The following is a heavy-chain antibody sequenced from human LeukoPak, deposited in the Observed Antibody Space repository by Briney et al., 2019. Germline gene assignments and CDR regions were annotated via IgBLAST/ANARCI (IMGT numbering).Heavy chain of an antibody. Sequence: GGSLRLSCAASGFTFSSYSMNWVRQAPGKGLEWVSYISSSSSTIYYADSVKGRFTISRDNSKNSLYLQMNSLRAEDTAVYYCARDRGYCTNGVCYTDYYYYMDVWGKGTTVTVSS. D-gene: IGHD2-8*01. V-gene: IGHV3-48*01. CDR1: GFTFSSYS. CDR3: ARDRGYCTNGVCYTDYYYYMDV. CDR2: ISSSSSTI. J-gene: IGHJ6*03.